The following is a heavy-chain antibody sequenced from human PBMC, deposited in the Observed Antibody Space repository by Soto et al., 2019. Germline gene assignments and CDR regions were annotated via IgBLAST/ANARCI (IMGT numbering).Heavy chain of an antibody. V-gene: IGHV4-30-4*01. D-gene: IGHD2-15*01. CDR3: ARAPFGVVVVAATL. CDR1: GGSISSGDYY. J-gene: IGHJ4*02. Sequence: PSETLSLTCTVSGGSISSGDYYWSWIRQPPGKGLEWIGYIYYSGSTYYNPSLKSRVTISVDTSKNQFSLKLSSVTAADTAVYYCARAPFGVVVVAATLWGQGTLVTVS. CDR2: IYYSGST.